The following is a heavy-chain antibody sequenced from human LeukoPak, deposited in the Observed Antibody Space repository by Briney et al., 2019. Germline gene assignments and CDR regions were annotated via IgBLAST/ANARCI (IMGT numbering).Heavy chain of an antibody. J-gene: IGHJ3*02. CDR3: AGDYDSSGYYSGPYAFDI. CDR1: GGSLSSGDYY. V-gene: IGHV4-30-4*01. Sequence: SETLSLTCTVSGGSLSSGDYYWSWIRQPPGKGLEWLGYIYYSGSTYYNPSLKSRFTISVDTSKNQFSLKLSSVTAADTAVYYCAGDYDSSGYYSGPYAFDIWGQGTMVTVSS. D-gene: IGHD3-22*01. CDR2: IYYSGST.